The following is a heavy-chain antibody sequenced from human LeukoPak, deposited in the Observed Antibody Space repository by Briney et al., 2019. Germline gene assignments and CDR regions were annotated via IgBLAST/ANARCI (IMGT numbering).Heavy chain of an antibody. D-gene: IGHD2-21*02. CDR2: IYSGGST. CDR3: ARVSRCGGDCYTYFDY. Sequence: GGSLRLSCAASGFTVSSNYMTWVRQAPGKGLEWVSVIYSGGSTYYADSVKGRFTISGDNSKNTLYLQMNSLRAEDTAVYYCARVSRCGGDCYTYFDYWGQGTLVTVSS. CDR1: GFTVSSNY. V-gene: IGHV3-53*01. J-gene: IGHJ4*02.